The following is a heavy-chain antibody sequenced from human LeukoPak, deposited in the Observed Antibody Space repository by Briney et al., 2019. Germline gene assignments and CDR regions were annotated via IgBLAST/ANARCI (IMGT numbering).Heavy chain of an antibody. CDR1: GFTFGDYA. D-gene: IGHD3-22*01. CDR2: IRSKAYGGTT. V-gene: IGHV3-49*04. CDR3: TSGDYYDSSGYYFFDY. Sequence: GGSLRLSCTASGFTFGDYAMSWVRQAPGKGLEWVGFIRSKAYGGTTEYAASVKGRFTISRDDSKSIAYLQTNSLKTEDTAVYYCTSGDYYDSSGYYFFDYWGQGTLVTVSS. J-gene: IGHJ4*02.